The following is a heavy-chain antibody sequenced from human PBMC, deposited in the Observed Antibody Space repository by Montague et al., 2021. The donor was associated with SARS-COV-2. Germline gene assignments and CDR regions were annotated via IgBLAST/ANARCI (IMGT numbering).Heavy chain of an antibody. CDR1: GFTFSSYG. Sequence: SLRLSCAASGFTFSSYGMHWVRQAPGKGPEWVAVIWYDGSNKYYADSVKGRFTISRDNSKNTLYLQMNGLRAEDTAVYYCAKEIIEVAADWYFDLWGRGTLVTVSS. D-gene: IGHD6-19*01. CDR2: IWYDGSNK. CDR3: AKEIIEVAADWYFDL. V-gene: IGHV3-33*06. J-gene: IGHJ2*01.